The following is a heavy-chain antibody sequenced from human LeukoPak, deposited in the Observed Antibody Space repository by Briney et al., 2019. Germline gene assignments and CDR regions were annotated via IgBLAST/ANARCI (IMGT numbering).Heavy chain of an antibody. D-gene: IGHD3-3*01. CDR3: ARTHYDSWSGPHLYYFDY. CDR2: FDPEDGET. J-gene: IGHJ4*02. Sequence: ASVKVSCKVSGYTLTELSMHWVRPAPGKGLEWMGGFDPEDGETIYAQKFQGRVTMTEDTSTDTAYMELSSLRSEDTAVYYCARTHYDSWSGPHLYYFDYWGQGTLVTVSS. V-gene: IGHV1-24*01. CDR1: GYTLTELS.